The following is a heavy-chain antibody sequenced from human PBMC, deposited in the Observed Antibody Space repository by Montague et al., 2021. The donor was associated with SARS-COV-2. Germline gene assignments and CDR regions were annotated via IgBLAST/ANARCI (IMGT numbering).Heavy chain of an antibody. V-gene: IGHV4-34*01. D-gene: IGHD3-3*01. CDR3: ARGALTGANYEFWRGYYTSHLDY. CDR2: VKDSGST. J-gene: IGHJ4*02. CDR1: GGSFSGYY. Sequence: SETLSLTCAVYGGSFSGYYWSWIRRPPGKGLEWIGEVKDSGSTNYIPSLKSRVAISVDTSKNQFSLKLRSVTAADTAVYFCARGALTGANYEFWRGYYTSHLDYWSQGNLVTVSS.